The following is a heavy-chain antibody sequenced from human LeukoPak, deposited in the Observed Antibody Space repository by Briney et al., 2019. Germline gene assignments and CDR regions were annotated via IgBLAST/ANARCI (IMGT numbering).Heavy chain of an antibody. Sequence: GGSLRLSCAASGFFVTTYGIHWVRQAPGKGLEGVAVISRDESNKYYGDSVKGRFTISRDNSKNTLYVHMDSLRAEDTAVYYCARVRYCSGGSWYFYNAMDVWGQGTTVTVSS. CDR2: ISRDESNK. J-gene: IGHJ6*02. D-gene: IGHD2-15*01. CDR1: GFFVTTYG. V-gene: IGHV3-30*03. CDR3: ARVRYCSGGSWYFYNAMDV.